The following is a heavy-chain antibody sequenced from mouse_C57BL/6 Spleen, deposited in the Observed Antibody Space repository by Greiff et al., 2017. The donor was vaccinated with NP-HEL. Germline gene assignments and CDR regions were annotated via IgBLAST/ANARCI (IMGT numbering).Heavy chain of an antibody. V-gene: IGHV5-9-1*02. CDR3: TRGIYYDYPFAY. Sequence: EVQRVESGEGLVKPGGSLKLSCAASGFTFSSYAMSWVRQTPEKRLEWVAYINGGGDYIYCADTVKGRFTISRDNARNTLYLQMSSLKSEDTAMYYCTRGIYYDYPFAYWGQGTLVTVSA. J-gene: IGHJ3*01. D-gene: IGHD2-4*01. CDR1: GFTFSSYA. CDR2: INGGGDYI.